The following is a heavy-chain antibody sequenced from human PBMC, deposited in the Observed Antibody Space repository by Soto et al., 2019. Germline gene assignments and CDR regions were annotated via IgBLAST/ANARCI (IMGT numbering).Heavy chain of an antibody. Sequence: QVQLQESGPGLVKPSQTLSLTCTVSGGSISSGDYYWSWIRQPPGKGLEWIGYIYYSGSTYYNPSLKSRVTISVDTSKNQFSLKLSSVTAADTAVYYCARGFVATMGGGWFDPWGQGTLVTVSS. V-gene: IGHV4-30-4*01. CDR3: ARGFVATMGGGWFDP. J-gene: IGHJ5*02. CDR2: IYYSGST. D-gene: IGHD5-12*01. CDR1: GGSISSGDYY.